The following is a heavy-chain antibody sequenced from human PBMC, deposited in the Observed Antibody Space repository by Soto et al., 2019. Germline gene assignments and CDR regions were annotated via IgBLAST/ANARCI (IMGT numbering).Heavy chain of an antibody. D-gene: IGHD2-21*02. CDR3: VCFECGRTAVVTAMEANGY. CDR2: VNSDESTT. V-gene: IGHV3-74*01. CDR1: GFTYSSYW. Sequence: GGSLRLSCAASGFTYSSYWMHWVRQGPGKGLVWVSRVNSDESTTSYADPAKGRFTISRDNAKNTLYLQMSSLRVEDTALYYCVCFECGRTAVVTAMEANGYWGQGTLVTVSS. J-gene: IGHJ4*02.